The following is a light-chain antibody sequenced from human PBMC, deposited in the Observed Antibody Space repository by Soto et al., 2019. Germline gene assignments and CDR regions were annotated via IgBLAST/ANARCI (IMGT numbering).Light chain of an antibody. V-gene: IGKV1-17*01. CDR3: QQLNSYPLT. Sequence: DIQMTQSPSSLSASVGDRVTITCRASQGIRNELGWFQQKPGQAPKRLIFAASSLQSGVPSRFSGSGSGTEFTLTISSLQPEDFATYYFQQLNSYPLTFGPGTKVDIK. J-gene: IGKJ3*01. CDR1: QGIRNE. CDR2: AAS.